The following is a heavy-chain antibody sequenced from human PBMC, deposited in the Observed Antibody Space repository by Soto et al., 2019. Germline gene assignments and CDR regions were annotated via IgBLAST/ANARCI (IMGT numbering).Heavy chain of an antibody. V-gene: IGHV3-11*06. Sequence: ESGGGLVKPGGSLRLSCAASGFTFSDYYMSWIRQAPGKGLEWVSYISSSSSYTNYADSVKGRFTISRDNAKNSLYLQMNSLRAEDTAVYYFARYSLPIVVVPAATGYYGMDVWGQGTTVTVSS. J-gene: IGHJ6*02. CDR2: ISSSSSYT. D-gene: IGHD2-2*01. CDR1: GFTFSDYY. CDR3: ARYSLPIVVVPAATGYYGMDV.